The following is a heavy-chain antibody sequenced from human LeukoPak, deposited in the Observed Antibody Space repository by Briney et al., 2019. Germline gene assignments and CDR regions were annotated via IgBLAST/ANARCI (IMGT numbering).Heavy chain of an antibody. CDR3: ARNDIPDY. V-gene: IGHV5-51*01. J-gene: IGHJ4*02. D-gene: IGHD3-9*01. CDR1: GYSFSSYW. Sequence: GESLKISCKASGYSFSSYWIAWVRQMPGKGLEWMGIIYPGDSDTRYSPSFQGQVTISADKSISTAYLQWNSLKASDTAMYYCARNDIPDYWGQGTLVTVSS. CDR2: IYPGDSDT.